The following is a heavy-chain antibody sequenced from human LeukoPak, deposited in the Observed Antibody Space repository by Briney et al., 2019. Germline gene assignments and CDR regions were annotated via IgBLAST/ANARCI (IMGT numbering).Heavy chain of an antibody. Sequence: ASVKVSCKASGYTFTSYGISWVRQAPGQGLEWMGWISAYNGNTNYAQKLQGRVTMTTDTSTSTAYMELRSLRSDDTAVYYCARDLRYFDWSMSDYWGQGTLVTVSS. CDR3: ARDLRYFDWSMSDY. CDR1: GYTFTSYG. V-gene: IGHV1-18*01. CDR2: ISAYNGNT. J-gene: IGHJ4*02. D-gene: IGHD3-9*01.